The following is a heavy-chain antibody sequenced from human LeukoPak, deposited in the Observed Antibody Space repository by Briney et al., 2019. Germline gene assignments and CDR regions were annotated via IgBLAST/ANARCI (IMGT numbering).Heavy chain of an antibody. CDR3: ARVGLPNWNFAHFDY. V-gene: IGHV3-30-3*01. Sequence: PGGSLRLSRAASGFTFSSYAMHWVRQAPGKGLEWVAVISYDGSNKYYADSVKGRFTISRDNSKNTLYLQMNSLRAEDTAVYYCARVGLPNWNFAHFDYWGQGTLVTVSS. CDR1: GFTFSSYA. D-gene: IGHD1-7*01. CDR2: ISYDGSNK. J-gene: IGHJ4*02.